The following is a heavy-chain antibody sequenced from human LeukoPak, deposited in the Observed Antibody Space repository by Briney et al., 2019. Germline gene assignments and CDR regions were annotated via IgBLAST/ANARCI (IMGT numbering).Heavy chain of an antibody. CDR2: VYYSGST. V-gene: IGHV4-59*01. CDR1: GGSISSYY. J-gene: IGHJ4*02. CDR3: ARDGGLSSGWQHLLFDY. D-gene: IGHD6-19*01. Sequence: SETLSLTCTVSGGSISSYYWSWIRQPPGKGLEWIGYVYYSGSTNYNPSLKSRVTISVDTSKNQFSLKLSSVTAADTAVYYCARDGGLSSGWQHLLFDYGARGTLVTVPS.